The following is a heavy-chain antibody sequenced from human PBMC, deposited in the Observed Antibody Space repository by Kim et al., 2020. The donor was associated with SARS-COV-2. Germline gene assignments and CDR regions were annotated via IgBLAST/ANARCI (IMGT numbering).Heavy chain of an antibody. Sequence: YAATVKGPFTVSRDKSKNTLSLQMNSLRAEDTAVYYCAKGAYDSVYFDYWGQGTLVTVSS. CDR3: AKGAYDSVYFDY. J-gene: IGHJ4*02. D-gene: IGHD3-3*01. V-gene: IGHV3-23*03.